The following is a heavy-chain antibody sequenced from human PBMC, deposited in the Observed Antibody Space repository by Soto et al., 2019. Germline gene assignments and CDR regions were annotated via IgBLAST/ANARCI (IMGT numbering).Heavy chain of an antibody. CDR2: ISASGGST. CDR3: AKGQNSGTYRFYFDY. V-gene: IGHV3-23*01. CDR1: GITLSSYA. J-gene: IGHJ4*02. D-gene: IGHD1-26*01. Sequence: EVQLLESGGDLVQPGGSLRLSCAASGITLSSYAMSWVRQAPGKGPEWVSGISASGGSTSYADSVKGRFTISRDNSKNTLYLQMNSLRADDTAVYHCAKGQNSGTYRFYFDYWGQGALVTVYS.